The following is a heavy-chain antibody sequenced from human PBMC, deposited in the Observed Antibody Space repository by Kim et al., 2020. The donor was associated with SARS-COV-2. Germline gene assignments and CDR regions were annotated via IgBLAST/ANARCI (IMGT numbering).Heavy chain of an antibody. D-gene: IGHD5-18*01. V-gene: IGHV3-23*01. CDR2: ISGSGGST. CDR1: GFTFSSYA. CDR3: AKRKRPDTAMVTPFDY. Sequence: GGSLRLSCAASGFTFSSYAMSWVRQAPGKGLEWVSAISGSGGSTYYADSVKGRFTISRDNSKNTLYLQMNSLRAEDTAVYYCAKRKRPDTAMVTPFDYWGQGTLVTVSS. J-gene: IGHJ4*02.